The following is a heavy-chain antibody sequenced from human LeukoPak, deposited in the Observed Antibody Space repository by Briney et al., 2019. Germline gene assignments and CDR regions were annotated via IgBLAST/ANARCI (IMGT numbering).Heavy chain of an antibody. CDR3: ARADWSMLEY. J-gene: IGHJ4*02. CDR1: GYTFIVYH. V-gene: IGHV1-2*02. D-gene: IGHD1-1*01. CDR2: INPNSGDT. Sequence: ASVKVSCKASGYTFIVYHMHWVRQAPGLGLEWMGWINPNSGDTNFAQKFQGRVTMTRDTSISTVYMELSRLTSDDTAVYYCARADWSMLEYWGQGTLVTVSS.